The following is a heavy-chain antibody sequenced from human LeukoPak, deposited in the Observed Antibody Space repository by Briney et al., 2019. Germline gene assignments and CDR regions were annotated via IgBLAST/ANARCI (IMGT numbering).Heavy chain of an antibody. V-gene: IGHV4-4*07. J-gene: IGHJ4*02. D-gene: IGHD2-15*01. CDR2: ILTNGNT. CDR1: GGSINGYL. Sequence: SETLSLTCTVSGGSINGYLWSWMRQPAGKGLEWIGRILTNGNTDYNPSLNSRVTMSIDTSRNQFSLKLRSVSAADTAVYYCARSARVEPGTGYYFDSWGRGTLVTVSS. CDR3: ARSARVEPGTGYYFDS.